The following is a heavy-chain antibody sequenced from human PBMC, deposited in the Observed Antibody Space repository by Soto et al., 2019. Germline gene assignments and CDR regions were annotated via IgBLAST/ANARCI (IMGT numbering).Heavy chain of an antibody. J-gene: IGHJ3*02. CDR2: IWYDGSNK. CDR3: ARDSYSYGYDDAFDS. CDR1: GFTFSSYG. V-gene: IGHV3-33*01. D-gene: IGHD5-18*01. Sequence: QVQLVESGGGVVQPGRSLRLSCAASGFTFSSYGMHWVRQAPGKGLEWVAVIWYDGSNKYYADSVKGRFTISRDNSKNTLYLQMNSLRAEDTAVYYCARDSYSYGYDDAFDSWGQGTMVTVSS.